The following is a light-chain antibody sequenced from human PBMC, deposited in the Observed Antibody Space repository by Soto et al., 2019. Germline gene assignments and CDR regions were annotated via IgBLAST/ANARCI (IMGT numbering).Light chain of an antibody. J-gene: IGKJ5*01. CDR3: QQYNNWPPIT. Sequence: EIVMTQSPATLSLSPGERATLSCRASQSVFSNLAWYQQKPGQAPRLLISGASSRATGIPARFSGSGSGTEFTLTISSLQSEDVAVYYCQQYNNWPPITFGQGTRLEIK. CDR1: QSVFSN. V-gene: IGKV3D-15*01. CDR2: GAS.